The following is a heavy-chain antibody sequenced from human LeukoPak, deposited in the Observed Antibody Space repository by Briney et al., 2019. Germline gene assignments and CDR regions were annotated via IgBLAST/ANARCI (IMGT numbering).Heavy chain of an antibody. CDR3: AREDCSSTSCSFDY. D-gene: IGHD2-2*01. J-gene: IGHJ4*02. Sequence: ASVKVSCKASGYTFTDYYMHWVRQAPGQGPEWMGWINSNSGATNYAQKFQGRVTMTRDTSISTVYMELSSLRSDDTAVYYCAREDCSSTSCSFDYWGQGTLVTVSS. V-gene: IGHV1-2*02. CDR2: INSNSGAT. CDR1: GYTFTDYY.